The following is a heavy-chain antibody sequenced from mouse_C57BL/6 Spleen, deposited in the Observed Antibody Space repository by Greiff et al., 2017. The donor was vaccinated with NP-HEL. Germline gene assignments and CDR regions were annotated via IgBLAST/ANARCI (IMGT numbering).Heavy chain of an antibody. V-gene: IGHV14-4*01. Sequence: VQLKESGAELVRPGASVKLSCTASGFNIKDDYMHWVKQRPEQGLEWIGWIDPENGDTEYASKFQGKATITADTSSNTAYLQLSSLTSEDTAVYYCTTSGTTVVATSGDYWGQGTTLTVSS. D-gene: IGHD1-1*01. J-gene: IGHJ2*01. CDR2: IDPENGDT. CDR3: TTSGTTVVATSGDY. CDR1: GFNIKDDY.